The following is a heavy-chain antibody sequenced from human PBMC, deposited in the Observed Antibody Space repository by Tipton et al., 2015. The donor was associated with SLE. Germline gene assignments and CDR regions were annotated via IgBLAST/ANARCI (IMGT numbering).Heavy chain of an antibody. D-gene: IGHD3-16*01. V-gene: IGHV4-34*01. CDR2: INHSGST. CDR1: GGSFSGYY. Sequence: TLSLTCAVYGGSFSGYYWSWIRQPPGKGLEWIGEINHSGSTNYNPSLESRVTISVDTSKNQFSLKLSSVTAADTAVYYCASGAAGEGYYFDYWGQGTLVTVSS. J-gene: IGHJ4*02. CDR3: ASGAAGEGYYFDY.